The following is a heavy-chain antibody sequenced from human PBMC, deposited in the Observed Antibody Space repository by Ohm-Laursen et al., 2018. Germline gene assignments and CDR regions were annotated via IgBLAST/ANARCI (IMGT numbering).Heavy chain of an antibody. V-gene: IGHV1-69*04. CDR3: ARGRMREFIDY. CDR1: GGTFSSYA. CDR2: IIPILGIA. J-gene: IGHJ4*02. Sequence: GATVKISCKASGGTFSSYAISWVRQAPGQGLEWMGRIIPILGIANYAQKFQGRVTITADKSTSTAYMELSSLRSEDTAVYYCARGRMREFIDYWGQGTLVTVSS. D-gene: IGHD3-10*01.